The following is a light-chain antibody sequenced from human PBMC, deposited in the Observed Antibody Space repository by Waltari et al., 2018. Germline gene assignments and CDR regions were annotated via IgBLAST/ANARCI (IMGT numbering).Light chain of an antibody. J-gene: IGKJ1*01. V-gene: IGKV3-20*01. Sequence: EIVLTQSPGTLSLSPGERATLSCRASQSISRYLAWYQQKPGQAPRLLIYAASSRTTGIPDRFSGSGSGTDISLTISRLEPEDFAVYYCQNHERLPAMFGQGTKVEIK. CDR2: AAS. CDR1: QSISRY. CDR3: QNHERLPAM.